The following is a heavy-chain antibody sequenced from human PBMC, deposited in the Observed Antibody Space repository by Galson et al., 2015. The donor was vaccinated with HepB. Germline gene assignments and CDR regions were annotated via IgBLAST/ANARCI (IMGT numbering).Heavy chain of an antibody. J-gene: IGHJ6*02. CDR1: GYTFTSYY. V-gene: IGHV1-46*03. CDR2: INPSGGST. CDR3: ASGDYYGSGSYRPSYGMDV. Sequence: SVKVSCKASGYTFTSYYMQWVRQAPGQGLEWMGIINPSGGSTSYAQKFQGRVTMTRDTSTSTVYMELSSLRSEDKAVYYCASGDYYGSGSYRPSYGMDVWGQGTTVTVSS. D-gene: IGHD3-10*01.